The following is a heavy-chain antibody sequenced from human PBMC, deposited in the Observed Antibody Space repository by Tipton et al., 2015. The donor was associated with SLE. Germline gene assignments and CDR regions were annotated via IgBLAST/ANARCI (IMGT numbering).Heavy chain of an antibody. CDR1: GFTINNAW. CDR2: IKRKIDGETT. V-gene: IGHV3-15*01. D-gene: IGHD1-26*01. Sequence: SLRLSCTASGFTINNAWMTWVRQAPGKGLEWVGCIKRKIDGETTDYAAPVKGRFTISRDDSKNMVYLQMNSLKIEDTAVYYCTRAVGATIWFDPWGQGTLVTVSS. J-gene: IGHJ5*02. CDR3: TRAVGATIWFDP.